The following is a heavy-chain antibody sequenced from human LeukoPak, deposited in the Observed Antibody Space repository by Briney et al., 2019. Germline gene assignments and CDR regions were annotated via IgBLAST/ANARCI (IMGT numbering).Heavy chain of an antibody. V-gene: IGHV3-23*01. CDR1: GFTFSSYA. D-gene: IGHD1-1*01. CDR3: TRHLDGISAYDY. CDR2: ISGSGGST. J-gene: IGHJ4*01. Sequence: GGSLRLSCAASGFTFSSYAMSWVRQAPGKGLEWVSAISGSGGSTYYADSVKGRFTISRDNSKNTLYLQMDSLKTEDTAMYYCTRHLDGISAYDYWGHGTLVTVSS.